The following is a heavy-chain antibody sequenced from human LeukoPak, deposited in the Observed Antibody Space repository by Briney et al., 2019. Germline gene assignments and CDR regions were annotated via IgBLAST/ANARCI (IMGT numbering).Heavy chain of an antibody. CDR3: ARQTGGPYYDFWSGSGNWFDP. CDR2: IYYSGST. Sequence: SETLSLTCTVSGGSISSSSYYWGWIRQPPGKGLEWIGSIYYSGSTYYNPSLKSRVTISVDTSKNQLSLKLSSVTAADTAVYYCARQTGGPYYDFWSGSGNWFDPWGQGTLVTVSS. J-gene: IGHJ5*02. D-gene: IGHD3-3*01. CDR1: GGSISSSSYY. V-gene: IGHV4-39*01.